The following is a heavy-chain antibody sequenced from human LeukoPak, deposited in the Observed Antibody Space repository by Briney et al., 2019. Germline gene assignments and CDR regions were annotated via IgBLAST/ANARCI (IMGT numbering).Heavy chain of an antibody. J-gene: IGHJ6*02. V-gene: IGHV4-34*01. CDR2: VNHSGSA. CDR3: ARGSYYYGMDV. CDR1: VESLSGYY. Sequence: SETLSLTCAVYVESLSGYYWNWIRQPPGKGLEWIGEVNHSGSANYNPSLKSRVTISVDTSKNQFSLKVSSVTAADTAVYYCARGSYYYGMDVWGQGTTVTVSS.